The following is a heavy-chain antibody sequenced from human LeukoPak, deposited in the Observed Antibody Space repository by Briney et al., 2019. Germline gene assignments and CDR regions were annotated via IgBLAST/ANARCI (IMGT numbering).Heavy chain of an antibody. Sequence: SETLSLTCTVSGGSISSYYWSWIRQPPGKGLEWIGYIYYSGSTNYNPSLKSRVTISVDTSKNQFSLKLSSVTAADTAVYYCARVKGGDYVLLAGNEHYYFDYGGQGTLVTVSS. J-gene: IGHJ4*02. CDR2: IYYSGST. CDR1: GGSISSYY. CDR3: ARVKGGDYVLLAGNEHYYFDY. V-gene: IGHV4-59*01. D-gene: IGHD4-17*01.